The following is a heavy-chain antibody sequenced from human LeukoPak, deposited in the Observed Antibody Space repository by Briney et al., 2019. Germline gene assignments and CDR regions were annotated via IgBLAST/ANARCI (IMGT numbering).Heavy chain of an antibody. CDR3: ASWPVGWYGEDS. V-gene: IGHV3-53*01. Sequence: GGSLRLSCAATGLSVSSNFMSWVRQAPGKGLEWVSVIYGGGSTYYADSVKGRFTISRDTPKNTLYLQLNSLRVEDTAVYYCASWPVGWYGEDSWGQGTLVTVSS. CDR1: GLSVSSNF. CDR2: IYGGGST. J-gene: IGHJ4*02. D-gene: IGHD6-19*01.